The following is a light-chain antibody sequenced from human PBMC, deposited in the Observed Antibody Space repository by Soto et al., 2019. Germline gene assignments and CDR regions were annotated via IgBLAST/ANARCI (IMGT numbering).Light chain of an antibody. J-gene: IGKJ5*01. CDR1: HSISNY. CDR2: AAS. Sequence: DIQLTQSPSSLSASVGDRVTITCRASHSISNYLNWYQYRPGKAPNLLSYAASSLQSGVPSRVRGSESGTEFTLTITSLQPEDSETYYCQQTYNTPITFGQGTRLEIK. V-gene: IGKV1-39*01. CDR3: QQTYNTPIT.